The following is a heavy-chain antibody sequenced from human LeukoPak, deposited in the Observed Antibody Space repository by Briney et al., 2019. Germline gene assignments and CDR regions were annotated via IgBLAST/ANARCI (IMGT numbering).Heavy chain of an antibody. CDR2: ISSSSSYT. CDR3: SRDRVLGSGSTDC. CDR1: GFTFSDYY. D-gene: IGHD3-10*01. J-gene: IGHJ4*02. V-gene: IGHV3-11*06. Sequence: GGSLRLSCAASGFTFSDYYMSWIRQAPGKGLEWVSYISSSSSYTNYADSVKGRFTISRDNAKNTLYLQMNSLRAEDTALYYCSRDRVLGSGSTDCWGQGTLVTVSS.